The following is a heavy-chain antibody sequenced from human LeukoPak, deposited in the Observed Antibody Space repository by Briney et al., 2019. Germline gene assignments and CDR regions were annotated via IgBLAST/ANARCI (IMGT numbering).Heavy chain of an antibody. Sequence: GGSLRLSCAASGFTLSSYWMSWVRQAPGKGLEWVANIKQDGSEKYYVDSVKGRFTISRDNAKNSLYLQMNSLRAEDTAVYYCARVSHGYYYDSSGYYFDYWGQGTLVTVSS. CDR3: ARVSHGYYYDSSGYYFDY. CDR1: GFTLSSYW. CDR2: IKQDGSEK. D-gene: IGHD3-22*01. J-gene: IGHJ4*02. V-gene: IGHV3-7*01.